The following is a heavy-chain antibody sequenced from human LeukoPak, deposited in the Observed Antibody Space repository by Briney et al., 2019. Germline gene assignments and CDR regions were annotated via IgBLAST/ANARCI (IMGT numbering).Heavy chain of an antibody. CDR1: GFTFSSYG. CDR3: AKDRVNLYTYGDEYYFDY. D-gene: IGHD4-17*01. J-gene: IGHJ4*02. Sequence: GGSLRLSCAASGFTFSSYGMHWVRQAPGKGLEWVAVISYDGSNKYYTDSVKGRFTISRDNSKNTLYLQMNSLRAEDTAVYYCAKDRVNLYTYGDEYYFDYWGQGTLVTVSS. V-gene: IGHV3-30*18. CDR2: ISYDGSNK.